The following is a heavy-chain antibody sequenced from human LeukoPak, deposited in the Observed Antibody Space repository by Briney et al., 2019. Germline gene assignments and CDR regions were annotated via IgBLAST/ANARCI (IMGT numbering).Heavy chain of an antibody. D-gene: IGHD1-26*01. CDR3: AKGRGARYYNPMDV. Sequence: PGGSLRLSCAASGFTFSSYAMSWVRQAPGKRLEWVSTVSGSGGPTYYADSVRGRFTISRDNSNNTAHLQMRGLRVDDTAIYYCAKGRGARYYNPMDVWGKGTTVTVSS. CDR1: GFTFSSYA. CDR2: VSGSGGPT. V-gene: IGHV3-23*01. J-gene: IGHJ6*03.